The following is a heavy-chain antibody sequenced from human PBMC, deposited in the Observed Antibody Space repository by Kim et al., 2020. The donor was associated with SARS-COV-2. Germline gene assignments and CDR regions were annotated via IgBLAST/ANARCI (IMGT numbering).Heavy chain of an antibody. D-gene: IGHD5-12*01. Sequence: SETLSLTCAVYGGSFSGYYWSWIRQPPGKGLEWIGEINHSGSTNYNPSLKSRVTISVDTSKNQFSLKLSSVTAADTAVYYCARRSTWIPYYYYGMDVWGQGTTVTVSS. CDR1: GGSFSGYY. CDR2: INHSGST. CDR3: ARRSTWIPYYYYGMDV. V-gene: IGHV4-34*01. J-gene: IGHJ6*02.